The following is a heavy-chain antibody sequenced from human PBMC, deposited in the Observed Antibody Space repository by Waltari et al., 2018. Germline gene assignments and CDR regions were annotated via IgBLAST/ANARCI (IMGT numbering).Heavy chain of an antibody. J-gene: IGHJ4*02. CDR1: GFTFRDHH. Sequence: QVQLVESGGGLVKPGGSLRLSCAASGFTFRDHHMSWIRQAPGKGLEWVSDISGSGSTRYYADSVKGRFTISRDNAENSMFLQMNSLRAEDTAVYYCARDGQYCSSTSCYYFDYWGQGTLVTVSS. V-gene: IGHV3-11*01. CDR3: ARDGQYCSSTSCYYFDY. D-gene: IGHD2-2*01. CDR2: ISGSGSTR.